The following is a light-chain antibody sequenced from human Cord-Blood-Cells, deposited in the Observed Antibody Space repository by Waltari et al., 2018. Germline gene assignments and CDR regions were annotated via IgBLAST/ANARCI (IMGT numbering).Light chain of an antibody. CDR1: QSISSW. Sequence: DIQMTQSPSTLSASVGDRVTITCRASQSISSWLAWYQQKPGKAPNLLIFKAFSLESGVPSRFSGSGSWTEFTFNISRLQPDDFATYYCQQYNSYSFTFGPGTKVGIK. CDR2: KAF. CDR3: QQYNSYSFT. J-gene: IGKJ3*01. V-gene: IGKV1-5*03.